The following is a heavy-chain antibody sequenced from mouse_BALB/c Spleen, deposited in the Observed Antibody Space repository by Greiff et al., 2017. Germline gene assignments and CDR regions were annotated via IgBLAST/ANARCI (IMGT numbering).Heavy chain of an antibody. Sequence: EVMLVESGGGLVKPGGSLKLSCAASGFTFSDYYMYWVRQTPEKRLEWVATISDGGSYTYYPDSVKGRFTISRDNAKNNLYLQMSSLKSEDTAMYYCARAGTTADFDYWGQGTTLTVSS. D-gene: IGHD1-2*01. V-gene: IGHV5-4*02. CDR1: GFTFSDYY. CDR3: ARAGTTADFDY. CDR2: ISDGGSYT. J-gene: IGHJ2*01.